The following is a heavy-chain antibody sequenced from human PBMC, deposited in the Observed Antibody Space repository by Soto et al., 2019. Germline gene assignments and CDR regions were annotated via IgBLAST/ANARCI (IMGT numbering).Heavy chain of an antibody. D-gene: IGHD1-20*01. J-gene: IGHJ4*02. Sequence: QVQLQESGPGLVKPSETLSLTCTVSGGSISSYYWSWIRQPPGKGLEWNGYIYYSGSTNYNPSLKSRVTISVDTSMNQFSLKLSSVTAADTAVYYCAARGATNLNPDYFDYWGQGTLVTVSS. CDR1: GGSISSYY. CDR3: AARGATNLNPDYFDY. V-gene: IGHV4-59*01. CDR2: IYYSGST.